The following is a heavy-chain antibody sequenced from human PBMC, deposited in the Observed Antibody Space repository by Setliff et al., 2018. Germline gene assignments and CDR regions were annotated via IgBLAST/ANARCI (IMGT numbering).Heavy chain of an antibody. CDR3: ARSFSRREKFLLDY. V-gene: IGHV4-38-2*02. Sequence: KSSETLSLTCTVSGYSISSGYIWGWIRQPPGKGLEWIGSISHSGSTYYNPSLRSRVTISLDTSKNQFSPKLTSVTAADTAVYYCARSFSRREKFLLDYWGQGALVTVSS. CDR1: GYSISSGYI. J-gene: IGHJ4*02. CDR2: ISHSGST.